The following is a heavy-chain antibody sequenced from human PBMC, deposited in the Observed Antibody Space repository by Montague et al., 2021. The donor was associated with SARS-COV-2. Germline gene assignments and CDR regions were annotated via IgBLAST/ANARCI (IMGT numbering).Heavy chain of an antibody. CDR1: GFTFSSYS. CDR2: ISSSSSYR. D-gene: IGHD6-19*01. CDR3: ARGRDSTGWIDH. Sequence: SLRLSCAASGFTFSSYSMNWVRQAPGKGLEWVSSISSSSSYRYYADSVKGRFTTSRDNAKNSLYLHMNSLRVEDTAVYYCARGRDSTGWIDHWGQGTLVTASS. J-gene: IGHJ4*02. V-gene: IGHV3-21*01.